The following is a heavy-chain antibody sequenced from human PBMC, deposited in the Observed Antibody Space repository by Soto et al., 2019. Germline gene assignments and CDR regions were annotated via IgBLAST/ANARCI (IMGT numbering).Heavy chain of an antibody. D-gene: IGHD3-3*01. Sequence: GGSLRLSCAASGFTFSSYAMSWVRQAPGKGLEWVSAISGSGGSTYYADSVKGRFTISRGNSKNTLYLQMNSLRAEDTAVYYCAKDLGVVINLGWFDPWGQGTLVTVSS. CDR3: AKDLGVVINLGWFDP. CDR1: GFTFSSYA. J-gene: IGHJ5*02. V-gene: IGHV3-23*01. CDR2: ISGSGGST.